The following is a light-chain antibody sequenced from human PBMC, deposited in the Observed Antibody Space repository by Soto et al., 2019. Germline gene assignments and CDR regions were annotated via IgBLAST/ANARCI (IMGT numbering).Light chain of an antibody. J-gene: IGLJ2*01. CDR3: SSYNTSNTLV. Sequence: QSALTQPASVSGSPGQSITISCTGTSSDVGAYTYVSWYQQHPGKAPKLMIFEVSDRPSGVSNRFSGSKSGNTASLTISGLQAEDEADYYCSSYNTSNTLVFGGGTKLTVL. CDR2: EVS. V-gene: IGLV2-14*01. CDR1: SSDVGAYTY.